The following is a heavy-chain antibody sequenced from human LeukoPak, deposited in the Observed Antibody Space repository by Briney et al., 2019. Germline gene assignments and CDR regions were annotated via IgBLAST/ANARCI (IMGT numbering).Heavy chain of an antibody. Sequence: GGSLRLSCAASGFTFRSYSMNWVRQAPGKGLEWVSSINSDSNYIYYADSVQGRFTISRDNAKNSPYLQMNSLRAEDTAVYYCAVAYYYGSGDAFDIWGQGTKVTVSS. CDR2: INSDSNYI. D-gene: IGHD3-10*01. CDR1: GFTFRSYS. V-gene: IGHV3-21*01. J-gene: IGHJ3*02. CDR3: AVAYYYGSGDAFDI.